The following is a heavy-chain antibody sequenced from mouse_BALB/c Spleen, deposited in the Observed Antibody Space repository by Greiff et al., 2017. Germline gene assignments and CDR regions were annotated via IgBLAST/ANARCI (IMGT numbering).Heavy chain of an antibody. Sequence: EVKLQESGPGLVKPSQSLSLTCSVTGYSITSGYYWNWIRQFPGNKLEWMGYISYDGSNNYNPSLKNRISITRDTSKNQFFLKLNSVTTEDTATYYCARDQRRGFAYWGQGTLVTVSA. CDR3: ARDQRRGFAY. V-gene: IGHV3-6*02. J-gene: IGHJ3*01. CDR2: ISYDGSN. CDR1: GYSITSGYY.